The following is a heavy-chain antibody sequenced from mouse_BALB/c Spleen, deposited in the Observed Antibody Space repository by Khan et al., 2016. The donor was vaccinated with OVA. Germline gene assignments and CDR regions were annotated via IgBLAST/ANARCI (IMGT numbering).Heavy chain of an antibody. CDR3: ARSIMAN. Sequence: EVQLQESGPGLVKPSQSLSLTCTVTGYSITSDYAWNWIRQFPGNKLEWMGYISYSGSTSYNPSLKSRISITRATSKNQFFLQLISVTTEDTATYYCARSIMANWGQGTTLTVSS. V-gene: IGHV3-2*02. CDR1: GYSITSDYA. CDR2: ISYSGST. J-gene: IGHJ2*01.